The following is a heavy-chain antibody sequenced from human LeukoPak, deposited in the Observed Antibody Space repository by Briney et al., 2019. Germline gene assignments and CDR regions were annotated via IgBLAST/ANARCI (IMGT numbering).Heavy chain of an antibody. D-gene: IGHD3-16*02. CDR1: GFTFSSYA. CDR2: ISGSGGNT. V-gene: IGHV3-23*01. Sequence: PGGSLRLSCAASGFTFSSYAMSWVRQAPGKGLEWVSAISGSGGNTYYADSVKGRFTMSRDNSKHTLYLQINSLRAEDTAVYFCAKAVAGSHSYQGGDYWGQGTLVTVST. J-gene: IGHJ4*02. CDR3: AKAVAGSHSYQGGDY.